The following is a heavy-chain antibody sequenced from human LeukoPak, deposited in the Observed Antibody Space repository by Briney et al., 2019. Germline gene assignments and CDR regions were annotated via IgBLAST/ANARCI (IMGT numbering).Heavy chain of an antibody. Sequence: SETLYLTCTVSGYSISSGYYWGWIRQPPGKGLEWIGSIYHSGSTYYNPSLKSRVTISVDTSKNQFSLKLSSVTAADTAVYYCAAASSSTMDCSSTSCYYFDYWGQGTLVTVSS. J-gene: IGHJ4*02. V-gene: IGHV4-38-2*02. D-gene: IGHD2-2*01. CDR3: AAASSSTMDCSSTSCYYFDY. CDR2: IYHSGST. CDR1: GYSISSGYY.